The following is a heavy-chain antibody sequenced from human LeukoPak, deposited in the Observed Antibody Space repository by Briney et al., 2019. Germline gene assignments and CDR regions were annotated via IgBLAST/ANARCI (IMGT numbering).Heavy chain of an antibody. CDR2: IYYSGST. D-gene: IGHD3-16*01. J-gene: IGHJ4*02. CDR3: ARPRRGPIDY. CDR1: GGPISSSSYY. Sequence: SETLSLTCTVSGGPISSSSYYWGWIRQPPGKGLEWIGSIYYSGSTYYNPSLKSRVTISVDTSKNQFSLKLSSVTAADTAVYYCARPRRGPIDYWGQGTLVTVSS. V-gene: IGHV4-39*01.